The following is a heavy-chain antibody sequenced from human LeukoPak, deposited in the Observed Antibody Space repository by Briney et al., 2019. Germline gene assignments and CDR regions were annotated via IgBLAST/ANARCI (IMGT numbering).Heavy chain of an antibody. CDR2: ISYDGNNK. J-gene: IGHJ4*02. D-gene: IGHD2-8*01. V-gene: IGHV3-30*14. CDR3: ARNGPRPNLYYFDH. CDR1: GFTFSSYA. Sequence: PGGSLRLSCLASGFTFSSYAMHWVRQAPGKGLEWVSLISYDGNNKDYGDSVKGRFTISRDTSKNTLYPQMNSLRPEDTAVYYGARNGPRPNLYYFDHWGQGTLVTVSS.